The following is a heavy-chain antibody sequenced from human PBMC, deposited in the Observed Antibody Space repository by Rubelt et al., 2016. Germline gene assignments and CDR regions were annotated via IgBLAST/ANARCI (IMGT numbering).Heavy chain of an antibody. CDR1: GGSISSSSYY. J-gene: IGHJ4*02. V-gene: IGHV4-39*01. CDR3: ARGRFLGWLPPDY. Sequence: QLQLQESGPGLVKLSETLSLTCTVSGGSISSSSYYWGWIRQPPGKGLEWIGSIYYSGSTYYNPSLKSRVTISVETDKTQFSLRLSWVTAADTAVYYCARGRFLGWLPPDYWGQGTLVTVSS. D-gene: IGHD3-3*01. CDR2: IYYSGST.